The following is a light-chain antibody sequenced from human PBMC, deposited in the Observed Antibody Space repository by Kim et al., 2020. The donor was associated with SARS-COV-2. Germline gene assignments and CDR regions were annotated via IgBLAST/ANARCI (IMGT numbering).Light chain of an antibody. Sequence: TAKLTCTGKHNHVGNQGAVWLPQHQGRPPKLLSYRSNNRPSGISERVSASRSGNTASLTIIGLQPEDEADYYCSAWDSSLSAWVFGGGTQLTVL. CDR3: SAWDSSLSAWV. V-gene: IGLV10-54*01. J-gene: IGLJ3*02. CDR2: RSN. CDR1: HNHVGNQG.